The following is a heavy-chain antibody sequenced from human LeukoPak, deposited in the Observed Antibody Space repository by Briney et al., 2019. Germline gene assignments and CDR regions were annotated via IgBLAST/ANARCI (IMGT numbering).Heavy chain of an antibody. J-gene: IGHJ4*02. CDR2: IYSSGST. CDR1: GGSISSYY. V-gene: IGHV4-59*12. Sequence: SETLSLTCTVSGGSISSYYWSWIRQPPGKGLEWIGYIYSSGSTNYNPSLKSRLTISVDASKNQFSLKLSSVTAADTAVYYCASSPVGATDYWGQGTLVTVSS. D-gene: IGHD1-26*01. CDR3: ASSPVGATDY.